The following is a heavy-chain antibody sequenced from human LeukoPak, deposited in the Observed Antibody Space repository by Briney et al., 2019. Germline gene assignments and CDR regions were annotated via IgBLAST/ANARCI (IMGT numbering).Heavy chain of an antibody. Sequence: SETLSLTCTVSGGSISSGSYSWSWIRQPAGKGLEWIGRIYTSGSTNYNPSLKSRVTISVDTSKNQFSLKLSSVTAADTAVYYCARDRGPFDYWGQGTLVTVSS. CDR1: GGSISSGSYS. V-gene: IGHV4-61*02. CDR3: ARDRGPFDY. J-gene: IGHJ4*02. D-gene: IGHD3-10*01. CDR2: IYTSGST.